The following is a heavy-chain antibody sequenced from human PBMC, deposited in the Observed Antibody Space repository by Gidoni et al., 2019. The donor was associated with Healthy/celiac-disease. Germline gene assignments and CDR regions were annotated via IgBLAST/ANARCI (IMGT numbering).Heavy chain of an antibody. V-gene: IGHV3-23*01. D-gene: IGHD2-2*01. CDR1: GFTFSSYA. Sequence: EVQLLESGGGLVQPGGSLRLSCAASGFTFSSYAMSWVRQAPGKGLEWVSAISGSGGSTYYADSVKGRFTSSRDNSKNTLYLQMNSLRAEDTAVYYCAKAGSVVVPAATGWFDPWGQGTLVTVSS. CDR3: AKAGSVVVPAATGWFDP. CDR2: ISGSGGST. J-gene: IGHJ5*02.